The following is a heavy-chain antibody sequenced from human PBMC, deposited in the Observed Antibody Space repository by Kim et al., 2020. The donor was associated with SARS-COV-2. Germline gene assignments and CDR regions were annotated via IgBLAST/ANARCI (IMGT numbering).Heavy chain of an antibody. CDR1: GYTFTSYY. V-gene: IGHV1-46*01. J-gene: IGHJ4*02. CDR3: ARGDRSGWHGTPFDY. Sequence: ASVKVSCKASGYTFTSYYMHWVRQAPGQGLEWMGIINPSGGSTSYAQKFQGRVTMTRDTSTSTVYMELSSLRSEDTAVYYCARGDRSGWHGTPFDYWGQGTLVTVSS. CDR2: INPSGGST. D-gene: IGHD6-19*01.